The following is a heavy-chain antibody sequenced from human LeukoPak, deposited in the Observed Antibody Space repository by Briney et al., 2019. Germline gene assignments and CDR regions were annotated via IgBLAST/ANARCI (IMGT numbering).Heavy chain of an antibody. CDR3: TRDSPYFDY. CDR2: ISYDGSNK. Sequence: GGSLRLSCAAYGFTFSSYAMHLVRQAPGKGLEWVAVISYDGSNKYYADSVKGRFTISRDNSKNTLYLQMNSLRAEDTAVYYCTRDSPYFDYWGQGTLVTVSS. CDR1: GFTFSSYA. V-gene: IGHV3-30-3*01. J-gene: IGHJ4*02.